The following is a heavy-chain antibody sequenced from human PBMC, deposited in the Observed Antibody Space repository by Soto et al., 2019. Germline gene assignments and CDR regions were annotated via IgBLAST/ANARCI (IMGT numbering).Heavy chain of an antibody. CDR2: IYYSGTT. CDR3: ARGLIVMLAGIEELINSHFDS. Sequence: SETLSLTCTVSDASINSGGYYWSWIRRRPGKGLEWYGFIYYSGTTYYNPSPKSRVTTSVDTSKNQFSLRLSSVTAADTAVYYCARGLIVMLAGIEELINSHFDSWGQGTLVTVSS. D-gene: IGHD2-21*02. J-gene: IGHJ4*02. V-gene: IGHV4-31*03. CDR1: DASINSGGYY.